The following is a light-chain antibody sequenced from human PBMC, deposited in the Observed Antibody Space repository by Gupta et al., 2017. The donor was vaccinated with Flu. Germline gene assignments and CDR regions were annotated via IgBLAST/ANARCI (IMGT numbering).Light chain of an antibody. J-gene: IGKJ1*01. CDR1: QGISKH. CDR2: GAS. V-gene: IGKV1-16*01. Sequence: PSSLSASVGDRVTITWRASQGISKHLAWFQRKPGKAPKSLIYGASAVNSGVPSTFSGSGSGTDFTLTISSRQPEDFANYYCQQEYSSPWTFGQGTKVEI. CDR3: QQEYSSPWT.